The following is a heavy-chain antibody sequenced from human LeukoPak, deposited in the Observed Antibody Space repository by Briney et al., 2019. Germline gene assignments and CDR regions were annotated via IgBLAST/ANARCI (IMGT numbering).Heavy chain of an antibody. Sequence: GGSLRLSCAASGFTFSSYAMSWVRQAPGKGLEWVSAISGSGGSTYYADSVKGRFTISRDSSKNTLYLQMNSLRAEDTAVYYCAKTPASQTYSSSWYYFDYWGQGTLVTVSS. CDR2: ISGSGGST. V-gene: IGHV3-23*01. CDR1: GFTFSSYA. CDR3: AKTPASQTYSSSWYYFDY. J-gene: IGHJ4*02. D-gene: IGHD6-13*01.